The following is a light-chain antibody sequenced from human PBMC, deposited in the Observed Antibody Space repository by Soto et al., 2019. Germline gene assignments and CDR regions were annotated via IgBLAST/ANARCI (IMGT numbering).Light chain of an antibody. CDR1: EDISGN. CDR3: QQRHMWPIT. V-gene: IGKV3-15*01. CDR2: GAS. Sequence: EVTMTQSPDILSVSPGDRATLSCRASEDISGNLAWYQQRPGQAPRLLIYGASTRAAGIPVRFSGSGSGTDFTLTISSLEPEDSAVYYCQQRHMWPITFGQGTRLEIK. J-gene: IGKJ5*01.